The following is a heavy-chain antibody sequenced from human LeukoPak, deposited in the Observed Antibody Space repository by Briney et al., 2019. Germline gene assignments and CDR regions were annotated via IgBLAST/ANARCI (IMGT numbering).Heavy chain of an antibody. CDR3: AKDRDSGWYTFYY. Sequence: GGSLRLSCAASGFTFSSYAMSWVRQAPGKGLEWVSTISASGGSTYYADSVKGRFTISRDNSKNTLYLQMNSLRAEDTAVYYCAKDRDSGWYTFYYWGQGTLVTDSS. CDR2: ISASGGST. V-gene: IGHV3-23*01. J-gene: IGHJ4*02. CDR1: GFTFSSYA. D-gene: IGHD6-19*01.